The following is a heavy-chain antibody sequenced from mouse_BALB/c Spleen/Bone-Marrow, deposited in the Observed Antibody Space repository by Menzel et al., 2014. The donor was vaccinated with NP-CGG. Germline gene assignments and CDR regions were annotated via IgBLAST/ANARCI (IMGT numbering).Heavy chain of an antibody. V-gene: IGHV3-5*02. CDR1: GISITTGNYR. CDR3: ARGAMITTGYFDY. D-gene: IGHD2-4*01. CDR2: IYYSGTI. J-gene: IGHJ2*01. Sequence: EVQLQESGPGLVKPSQTVSLTCTVTGISITTGNYRWSWIRQFPGNKLEWIGYIYYSGTITYNPSLTSRTTITRDTSKNQFFLEMNSLTAEDTAAFCGARGAMITTGYFDYWGQGTTLTVSS.